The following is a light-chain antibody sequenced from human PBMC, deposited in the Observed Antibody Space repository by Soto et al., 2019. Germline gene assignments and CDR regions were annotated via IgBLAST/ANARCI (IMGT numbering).Light chain of an antibody. Sequence: QSALTARASVSGSPGQAIATSCMPSTSDVVIYNYVSWYHQHPGKVPKHIIYEASNRPSGVSNRFSGSKSGNSSSVTISGLQAEDELDYYCSSYTTISTRVVGTGTRVTVL. V-gene: IGLV2-14*01. CDR2: EAS. CDR3: SSYTTISTRV. CDR1: TSDVVIYNY. J-gene: IGLJ1*01.